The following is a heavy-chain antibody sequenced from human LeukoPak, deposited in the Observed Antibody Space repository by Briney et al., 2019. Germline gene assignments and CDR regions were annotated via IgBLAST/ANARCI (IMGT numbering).Heavy chain of an antibody. Sequence: SETLPLTCTVSGYSISSGFYWGWIRQPPGKGLEWIWTIHRGGSTSYNPSLKSRGTISVDTSKDQFSLNLSSVTVADTAIYYCARVYIYGRSYFDYWGQGTLVTVSS. CDR3: ARVYIYGRSYFDY. CDR2: IHRGGST. J-gene: IGHJ4*02. D-gene: IGHD5-18*01. CDR1: GYSISSGFY. V-gene: IGHV4-38-2*02.